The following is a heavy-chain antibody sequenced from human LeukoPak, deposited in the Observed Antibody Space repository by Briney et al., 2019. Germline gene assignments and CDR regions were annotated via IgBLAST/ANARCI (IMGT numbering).Heavy chain of an antibody. J-gene: IGHJ6*03. CDR2: IKQDGSEK. Sequence: GGSLRLSCAASGFTFSSYWMSWVRQAPGKGLEWVANIKQDGSEKYYVDSVKGRFTISRDNAKNSLYLQMNSLRAEDTAVYYCARVRQQLVNYYYYYMDVWGKGTTVTISS. CDR3: ARVRQQLVNYYYYYMDV. V-gene: IGHV3-7*01. CDR1: GFTFSSYW. D-gene: IGHD6-13*01.